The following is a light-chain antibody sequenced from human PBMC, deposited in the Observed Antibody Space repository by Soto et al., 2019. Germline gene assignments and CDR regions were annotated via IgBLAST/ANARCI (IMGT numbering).Light chain of an antibody. V-gene: IGLV2-8*01. CDR3: SSYAGSLYI. CDR2: EVS. CDR1: SSDVGDYNY. J-gene: IGLJ1*01. Sequence: QSALTQPPSASGSPGQSVTISCTGTSSDVGDYNYVAWYQQHPGKAPKLMIYEVSKRPSRVPDRFSGSKSGNTASLTVSALQAEDEADYYCSSYAGSLYIFGTGTKVTVL.